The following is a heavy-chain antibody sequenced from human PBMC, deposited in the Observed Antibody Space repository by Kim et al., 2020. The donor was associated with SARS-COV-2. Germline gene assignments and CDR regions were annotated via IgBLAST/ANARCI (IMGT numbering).Heavy chain of an antibody. CDR3: ARVPGPACAFWDAYDI. Sequence: GGSLRLSCAASGFSFSGSAMHWVRQASGKGLEWVGRIRSNASSYATTYSAPGKGRFTIARDESKNVAYLQMNSLKTEETSVYSCARVPGPACAFWDAYDIWGHGTMVTVSS. V-gene: IGHV3-73*01. CDR2: IRSNASSYAT. D-gene: IGHD3-3*01. J-gene: IGHJ3*02. CDR1: GFSFSGSA.